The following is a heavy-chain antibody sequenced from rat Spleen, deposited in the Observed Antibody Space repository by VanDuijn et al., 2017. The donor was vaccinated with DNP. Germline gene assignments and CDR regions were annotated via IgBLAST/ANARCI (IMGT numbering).Heavy chain of an antibody. Sequence: EVQLQESGPGLVKPSQSLSLTCSVTGYSITSNYWGWIRKFPGNKMEWIGHINYSGSTNYNPSLKSRISITRDTSKNQFFLQLNSVTTEDTAKYYCARGVYGSYDYWYFDFWGPGTMVTVSS. CDR3: ARGVYGSYDYWYFDF. CDR1: GYSITSNY. CDR2: INYSGST. V-gene: IGHV3-1*01. J-gene: IGHJ1*01. D-gene: IGHD1-8*01.